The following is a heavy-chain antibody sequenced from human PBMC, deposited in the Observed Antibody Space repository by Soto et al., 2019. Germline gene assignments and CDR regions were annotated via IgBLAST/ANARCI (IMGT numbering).Heavy chain of an antibody. V-gene: IGHV1-18*01. CDR2: ISAYNGNT. Sequence: ASVKVSCKASGYTFTSYGISWVRQAPGQGLEWMGWISAYNGNTNYAQKLQGRVTMTTDTSTSTAYMELRSLRFDDTAVYYCARVICGSNCFKILDLNWFDPWGQGTLVTV. J-gene: IGHJ5*02. D-gene: IGHD2-21*01. CDR3: ARVICGSNCFKILDLNWFDP. CDR1: GYTFTSYG.